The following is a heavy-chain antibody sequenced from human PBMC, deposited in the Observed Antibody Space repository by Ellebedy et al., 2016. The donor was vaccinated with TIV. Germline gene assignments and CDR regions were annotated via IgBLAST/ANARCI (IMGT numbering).Heavy chain of an antibody. D-gene: IGHD2-15*01. CDR1: GGTFSSYA. CDR2: IIPILGIA. CDR3: ARGDLTVVVAATLDY. J-gene: IGHJ4*02. V-gene: IGHV1-69*04. Sequence: AASVKVSCKASGGTFSSYAISWVRQAPGQGLEWMGRIIPILGIANYAQKFQGRVTITRDTSASTAYMELSSLRSEDTAVYYCARGDLTVVVAATLDYWGQGTLVTVSS.